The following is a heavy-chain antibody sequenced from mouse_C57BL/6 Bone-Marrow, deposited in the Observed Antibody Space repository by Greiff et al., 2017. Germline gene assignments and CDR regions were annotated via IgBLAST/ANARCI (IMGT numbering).Heavy chain of an antibody. J-gene: IGHJ1*03. CDR3: ARRVYDGYPWYFDV. V-gene: IGHV1-18*01. D-gene: IGHD2-3*01. CDR2: INPNNGGT. CDR1: GYTFTDYN. Sequence: EVQLQQSGPELVKPGASVKIPCKASGYTFTDYNMDWVKQSHGKSLEWIGDINPNNGGTIYNQKFKGKATLTVDKSSSTAYMELRSLTSEDTAVYYGARRVYDGYPWYFDVWGTGTTVTVSS.